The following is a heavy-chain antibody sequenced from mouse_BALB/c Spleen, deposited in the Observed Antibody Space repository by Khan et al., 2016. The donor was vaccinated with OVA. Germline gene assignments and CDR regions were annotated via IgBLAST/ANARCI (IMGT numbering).Heavy chain of an antibody. D-gene: IGHD1-2*01. CDR1: GYSITSYYA. CDR3: ARKKYYGNAVDY. Sequence: EVQLQESGPGLVKPSQSLSLTCTVTGYSITSYYAWHWIRQFPGNKLEWMGYISYSGSTRYNPSLKSRISITRDPSKNKFFLKLHSVTAEDTASYYGARKKYYGNAVDYWGQGTSGTVSS. J-gene: IGHJ4*01. CDR2: ISYSGST. V-gene: IGHV3-2*02.